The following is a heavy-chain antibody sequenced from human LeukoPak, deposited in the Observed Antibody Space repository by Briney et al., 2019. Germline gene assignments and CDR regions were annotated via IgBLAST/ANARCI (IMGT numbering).Heavy chain of an antibody. CDR2: LDPEHGET. J-gene: IGHJ4*02. CDR3: ATDRIGANSVFDY. CDR1: GYTLAESP. D-gene: IGHD4/OR15-4a*01. Sequence: GASVKVSCKVSGYTLAESPIHWVRQAPGKGLAWMGVLDPEHGETIYAQKFQGRVTMTEDTSTDTAYMELSSLRSEDTALYYCATDRIGANSVFDYWGQGTLVIVSS. V-gene: IGHV1-24*01.